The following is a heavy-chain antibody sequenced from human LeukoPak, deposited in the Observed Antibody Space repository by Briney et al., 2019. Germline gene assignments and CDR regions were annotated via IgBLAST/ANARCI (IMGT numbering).Heavy chain of an antibody. CDR3: AREFCSSTNCYFDY. D-gene: IGHD2-2*01. CDR1: GFTFSSYW. V-gene: IGHV3-7*01. J-gene: IGHJ4*02. Sequence: GGSLRLSCAASGFTFSSYWMSWVRQAPGKGLEWVANIKQDGSEKYYVDSVKGRFTISRDNAKNSLYLQMNSLRAEDTAVYYCAREFCSSTNCYFDYWGQGTLVTVSS. CDR2: IKQDGSEK.